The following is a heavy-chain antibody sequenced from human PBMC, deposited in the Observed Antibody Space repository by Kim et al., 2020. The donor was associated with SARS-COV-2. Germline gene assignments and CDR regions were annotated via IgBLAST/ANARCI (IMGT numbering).Heavy chain of an antibody. Sequence: GGSLRLSCAVSGLTFSGHWMHWVRQAPGKGLVWVSRISGDGSSADYADSVKGRFTTSRDNANNMLYLQMNNLRVEDTAGYYCVRAGAKTSWQRYFYGMDFWGQGTTVTVSS. CDR2: ISGDGSSA. CDR3: VRAGAKTSWQRYFYGMDF. V-gene: IGHV3-74*01. CDR1: GLTFSGHW. D-gene: IGHD1-1*01. J-gene: IGHJ6*02.